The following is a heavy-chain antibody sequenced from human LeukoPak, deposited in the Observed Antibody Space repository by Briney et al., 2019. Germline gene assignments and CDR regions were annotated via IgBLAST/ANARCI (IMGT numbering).Heavy chain of an antibody. CDR2: IDPSDSYT. D-gene: IGHD6-19*01. Sequence: KSGESLKTSCKGSGYSFTSYWITWVRQVPGKGLEWMGNIDPSDSYTNYSPSFQGHVTISADKSISTAYLQWSSLKASDTAIYYCARHRTGFSSGWYDYWGQGTLVTVSA. V-gene: IGHV5-10-1*01. J-gene: IGHJ4*02. CDR1: GYSFTSYW. CDR3: ARHRTGFSSGWYDY.